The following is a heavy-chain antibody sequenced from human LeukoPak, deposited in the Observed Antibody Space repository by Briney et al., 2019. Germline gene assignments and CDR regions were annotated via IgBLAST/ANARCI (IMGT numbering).Heavy chain of an antibody. V-gene: IGHV3-30-3*01. Sequence: GGSLRLSCAASGFIFSSYAMHWVRQAPGKGLEWVAVISYDGSNKYYADPVKGRSTISRDNSKNTLNLQMNSLRPEDTALYYCARGTRGIAVAGYDYWGQGTLVTVSS. J-gene: IGHJ4*02. CDR2: ISYDGSNK. CDR1: GFIFSSYA. CDR3: ARGTRGIAVAGYDY. D-gene: IGHD6-19*01.